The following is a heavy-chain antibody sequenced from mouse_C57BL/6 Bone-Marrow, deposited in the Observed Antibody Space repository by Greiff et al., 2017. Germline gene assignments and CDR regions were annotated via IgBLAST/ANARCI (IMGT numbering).Heavy chain of an antibody. CDR3: ARLMAYYYGSSYYFDD. CDR1: GYAFSSYW. J-gene: IGHJ2*01. CDR2: IYPGDGDT. Sequence: VQLQQSGAELVKPGASVKISCKASGYAFSSYWMNWVKQRPGKGLEWIGQIYPGDGDTNYNGKFKGKATLTADKSSSTAYMQLRSLTSEDSAVYVCARLMAYYYGSSYYFDDWGQGTTLTVAS. D-gene: IGHD1-1*01. V-gene: IGHV1-80*01.